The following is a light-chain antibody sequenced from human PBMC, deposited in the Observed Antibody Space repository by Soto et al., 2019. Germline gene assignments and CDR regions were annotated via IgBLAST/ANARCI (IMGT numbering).Light chain of an antibody. Sequence: QSVLTQPASASGSPGQSISISCTGTRSDVGGYNFVSWYQLFPGKAPKLIIYEADKRPSGVSGRFSGSKSGFTASLTISGLQAEDEADYFCSSYAGDSALIFGGGTKLTVL. CDR3: SSYAGDSALI. J-gene: IGLJ2*01. V-gene: IGLV2-23*01. CDR2: EAD. CDR1: RSDVGGYNF.